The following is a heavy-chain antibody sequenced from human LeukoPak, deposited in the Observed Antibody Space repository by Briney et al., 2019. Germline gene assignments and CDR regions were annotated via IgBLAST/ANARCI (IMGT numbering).Heavy chain of an antibody. V-gene: IGHV4-34*01. Sequence: SETLSLICAVYGGSFSGYYWSWIRQPPGKGLEWIGEINHSGSTNYNPSLKSRVTISVDTSKNQFSLKLSSVTAADTAVYYCARARGRLAAGFDYWGQGTLVTVSS. CDR2: INHSGST. J-gene: IGHJ4*02. CDR3: ARARGRLAAGFDY. D-gene: IGHD6-13*01. CDR1: GGSFSGYY.